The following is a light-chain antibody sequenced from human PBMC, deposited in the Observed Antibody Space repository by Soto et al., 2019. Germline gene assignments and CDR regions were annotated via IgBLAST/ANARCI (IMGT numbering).Light chain of an antibody. Sequence: DIQITQSPSCLSASVGDRVTITCRASQSISGWLAWYQQKPGTAPKLLIYAASSLQSGVPSRFNGSGSETDFTLTISSLQPEDFATYSCQQSYSTTWTFGQGTKVDIK. J-gene: IGKJ1*01. CDR3: QQSYSTTWT. V-gene: IGKV1-39*01. CDR2: AAS. CDR1: QSISGW.